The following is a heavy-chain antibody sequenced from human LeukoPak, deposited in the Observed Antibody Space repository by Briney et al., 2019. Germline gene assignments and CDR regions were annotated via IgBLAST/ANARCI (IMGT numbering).Heavy chain of an antibody. J-gene: IGHJ6*03. CDR1: GYTFTSYG. V-gene: IGHV1-18*01. CDR3: AGVTENYYYYYMDV. D-gene: IGHD4-11*01. Sequence: GASVKVSCKASGYTFTSYGISWVRRAPGQGLEWMGWISAYNGNTNYAQKLQGRVTMTTDTSTSTAYMELRSLRSDDTAVYYCAGVTENYYYYYMDVWGKGTTVTVSS. CDR2: ISAYNGNT.